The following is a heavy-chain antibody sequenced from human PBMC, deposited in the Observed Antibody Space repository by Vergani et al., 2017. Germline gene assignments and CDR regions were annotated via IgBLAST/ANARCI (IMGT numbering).Heavy chain of an antibody. D-gene: IGHD3-10*01. J-gene: IGHJ4*02. CDR1: GYSAGSGYY. Sequence: QVDLKGSGPELVKSSETLSLNCAVSGYSAGSGYYWGWIRQPPGRGLEWIGCVHRNGNTYYTSSLRSRATISRDTSKNQFSLRLTSVTAADTAVYYCARQNPYGSAHVDFWGRGVLVTVSA. V-gene: IGHV4-38-2*01. CDR2: VHRNGNT. CDR3: ARQNPYGSAHVDF.